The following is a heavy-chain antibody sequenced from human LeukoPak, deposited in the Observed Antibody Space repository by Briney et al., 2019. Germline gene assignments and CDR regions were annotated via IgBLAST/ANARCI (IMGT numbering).Heavy chain of an antibody. Sequence: SVTVSCKASGGTFSSYAISWVRQAPGQGLEWMGGIIPIFGTANYAQKFQGRVTITADKSTSTAYMELSSLRSEDTAVYYCARYIGYCGGDCYFSALGAFDIWGQGTMVTVSS. J-gene: IGHJ3*02. CDR2: IIPIFGTA. CDR3: ARYIGYCGGDCYFSALGAFDI. CDR1: GGTFSSYA. D-gene: IGHD2-21*02. V-gene: IGHV1-69*06.